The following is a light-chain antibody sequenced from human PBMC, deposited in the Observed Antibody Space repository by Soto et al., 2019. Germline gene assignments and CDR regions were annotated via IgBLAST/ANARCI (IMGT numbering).Light chain of an antibody. CDR1: SSDVGSYNL. V-gene: IGLV2-14*02. Sequence: QSVLTQPASVSGSPGQSITISCTGTSSDVGSYNLVSWYQQHLGKAPKLMIYEGIKRPSGVSNRFSGSKSGNTASLTISGLQAEDEADYYCSSYTSSSTLEVFGGGTKLTVL. J-gene: IGLJ3*02. CDR3: SSYTSSSTLEV. CDR2: EGI.